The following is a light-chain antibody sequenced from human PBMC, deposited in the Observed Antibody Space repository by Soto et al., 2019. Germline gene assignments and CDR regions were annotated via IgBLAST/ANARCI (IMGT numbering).Light chain of an antibody. CDR1: QTVYTN. Sequence: DIVMTQSPATLSVSPGERATLSCRASQTVYTNLAWYQQKPGQAPRLLIYDASNRATGIPARFSGSGSGTDFTLTISSLEPEDFAVYYCQQRSNWLWTFGQGTKVDIK. CDR2: DAS. J-gene: IGKJ1*01. V-gene: IGKV3-11*01. CDR3: QQRSNWLWT.